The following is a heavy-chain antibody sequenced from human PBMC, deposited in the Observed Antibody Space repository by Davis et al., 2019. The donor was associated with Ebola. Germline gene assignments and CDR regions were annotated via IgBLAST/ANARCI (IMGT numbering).Heavy chain of an antibody. V-gene: IGHV1-69*06. Sequence: KISCKGSGYSFTSYWISWVRQAPGQGLEWMGGIIPIFGTANYAQKFQGRVTITADKSTSTAYMELSSRRSEDTAVYYCARGGYSSGWYEYWGQGTLVTVSS. CDR1: GYSFTSYW. D-gene: IGHD6-19*01. J-gene: IGHJ4*02. CDR3: ARGGYSSGWYEY. CDR2: IIPIFGTA.